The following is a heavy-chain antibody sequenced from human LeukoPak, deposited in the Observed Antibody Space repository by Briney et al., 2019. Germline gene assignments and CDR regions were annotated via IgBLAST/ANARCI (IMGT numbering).Heavy chain of an antibody. CDR2: ISSSSSYI. CDR3: ARRVYNSGWYIDY. CDR1: GFTFSSYS. Sequence: GGSLRLSCAASGFTFSSYSMNWVRQAPGKGLEWVSSISSSSSYIYYADSVKGRLTISRDNAKNSLYLQMNSLRAEDTAVYYCARRVYNSGWYIDYWGQGTLVTVSS. J-gene: IGHJ4*02. D-gene: IGHD6-19*01. V-gene: IGHV3-21*01.